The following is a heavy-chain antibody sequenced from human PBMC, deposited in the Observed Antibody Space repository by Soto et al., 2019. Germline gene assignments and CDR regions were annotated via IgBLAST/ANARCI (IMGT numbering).Heavy chain of an antibody. D-gene: IGHD3-3*01. CDR1: GGSISSYY. J-gene: IGHJ6*02. CDR3: ARNRRPGGKSAYYDFWSGYSDGMDV. CDR2: IYYSGST. V-gene: IGHV4-59*01. Sequence: SETLSLTCTVSGGSISSYYWSWIRQPPGKGLEWIGYIYYSGSTNYNPSLKSRVTISVDTSKNQFSLKLSSVTAADTAVYYCARNRRPGGKSAYYDFWSGYSDGMDVWGQGTTVTVSS.